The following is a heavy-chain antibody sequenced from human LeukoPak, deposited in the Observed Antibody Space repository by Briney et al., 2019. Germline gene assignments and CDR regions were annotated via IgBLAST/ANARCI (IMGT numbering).Heavy chain of an antibody. Sequence: GGSLRLSCVASGFIFSNYGMHWVRQAPGKGLEWVAVISYDGSNKYYADSVKGRFTISRDNSKNTLYLQMNSLRAEDTAVYYCAKDHPSREDIVVVPAAMSYYYYYMDVWGKGTTVTVSS. CDR1: GFIFSNYG. CDR3: AKDHPSREDIVVVPAAMSYYYYYMDV. J-gene: IGHJ6*03. CDR2: ISYDGSNK. D-gene: IGHD2-2*01. V-gene: IGHV3-30*18.